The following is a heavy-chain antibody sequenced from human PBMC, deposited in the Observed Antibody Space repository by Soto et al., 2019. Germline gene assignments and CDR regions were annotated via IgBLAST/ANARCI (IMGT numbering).Heavy chain of an antibody. D-gene: IGHD6-19*01. CDR2: ISGSGAST. CDR3: AKYIPVAGKWYFDL. CDR1: GFTFINYA. J-gene: IGHJ2*01. Sequence: GGSLRLSCAASGFTFINYAMGWVRQAPGKGLEWVSSISGSGASTYYADSVKGRFTISSDNSKNTLFLQMNSLRDDDTAVYYCAKYIPVAGKWYFDLWGRGTLVTVSS. V-gene: IGHV3-23*01.